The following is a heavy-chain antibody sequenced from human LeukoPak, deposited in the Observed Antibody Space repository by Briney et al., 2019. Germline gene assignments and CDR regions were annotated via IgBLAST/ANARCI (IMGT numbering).Heavy chain of an antibody. CDR1: GFTVSSTY. J-gene: IGHJ5*02. CDR2: IYSGGNI. Sequence: GGSLRLSCAASGFTVSSTYMSWVRQAPGKGLEWVSVIYSGGNIYYIDSVKGRFTISRDTSKNTLYLQMNSLRAEDTAVYYCARDLRFLEWLLETNWFDPWGQGTLVTVSS. V-gene: IGHV3-53*01. CDR3: ARDLRFLEWLLETNWFDP. D-gene: IGHD3-3*01.